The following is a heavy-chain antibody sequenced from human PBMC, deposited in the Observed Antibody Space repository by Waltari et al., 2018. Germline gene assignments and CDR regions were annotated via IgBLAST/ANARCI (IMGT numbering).Heavy chain of an antibody. CDR3: ARDWRRPLESFDWLLFALDL. J-gene: IGHJ5*02. D-gene: IGHD3-9*01. V-gene: IGHV3-23*01. CDR1: GFTFNNHA. CDR2: ISYDCRAT. Sequence: EVQLLESGGGLVQPGGFLRLSCAASGFTFNNHAMSWVRQAPGKGLEWVSTISYDCRATYSADSVRERFTISRDNSRNTLFLEMNTLRAEDTAVYYCARDWRRPLESFDWLLFALDLWGQGTLVAISS.